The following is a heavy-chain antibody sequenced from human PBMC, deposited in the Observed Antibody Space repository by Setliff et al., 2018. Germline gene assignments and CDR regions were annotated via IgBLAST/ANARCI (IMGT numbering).Heavy chain of an antibody. Sequence: GGSLRLSCAASGFTFSSHGMHWVRQAPGKGLEWVGRIKSKADGGTADFAAPVKGRFTISRDDSKNTMSLQMNSLKTEDTAVYFCATRLGDFWGQGTLVTVSS. CDR2: IKSKADGGTA. V-gene: IGHV3-15*01. CDR3: ATRLGDF. CDR1: GFTFSSHG. J-gene: IGHJ4*02.